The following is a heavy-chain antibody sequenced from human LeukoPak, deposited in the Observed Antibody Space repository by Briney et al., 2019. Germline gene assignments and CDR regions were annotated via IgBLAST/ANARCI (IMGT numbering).Heavy chain of an antibody. CDR3: ARGGGFHYDFWSGYYSAFDY. J-gene: IGHJ4*02. V-gene: IGHV4-30-4*01. Sequence: SETLSLTCTVSGGSISSGDYYWSWIRQPPGKGLEWIGYIYYSGSTYYNPSLKSRVTISVDTSKNQFSLKLSSVTAADTAVYYCARGGGFHYDFWSGYYSAFDYWGQGTLVTVSS. CDR2: IYYSGST. CDR1: GGSISSGDYY. D-gene: IGHD3-3*01.